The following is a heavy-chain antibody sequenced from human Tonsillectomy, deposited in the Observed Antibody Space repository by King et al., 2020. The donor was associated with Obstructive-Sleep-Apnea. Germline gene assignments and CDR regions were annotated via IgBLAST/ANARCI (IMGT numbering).Heavy chain of an antibody. CDR3: AGVVGYCSSTSCYEPYYFDY. J-gene: IGHJ4*02. CDR2: IYYSGST. Sequence: QLQESGPGLMKPSQTLSLTCTVSGGSISSGGYYWSWIRQHPGKGLEWIGYIYYSGSTYYNPSLKSRVTISVDTSKNQFSLKLSSVTAADTAVYYCAGVVGYCSSTSCYEPYYFDYWGQGTLVTVSS. CDR1: GGSISSGGYY. D-gene: IGHD2-2*01. V-gene: IGHV4-31*03.